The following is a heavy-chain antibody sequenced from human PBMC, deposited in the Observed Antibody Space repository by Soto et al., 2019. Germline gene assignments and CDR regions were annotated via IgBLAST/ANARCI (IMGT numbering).Heavy chain of an antibody. D-gene: IGHD4-17*01. CDR1: GFTFSNHA. CDR3: VRDSSYTVTYDY. J-gene: IGHJ4*02. V-gene: IGHV3-64D*08. CDR2: ISGNGVDV. Sequence: GGSLRLSCSASGFTFSNHALHWVRQAPGKRLEYVSGISGNGVDVDYAASVNSRFTISRDNSKNTLYLQMTSLTTEGTAIYYCVRDSSYTVTYDYWGQGTLVTVSS.